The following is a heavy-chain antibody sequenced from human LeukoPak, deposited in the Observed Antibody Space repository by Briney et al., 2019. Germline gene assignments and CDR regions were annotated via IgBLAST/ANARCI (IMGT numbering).Heavy chain of an antibody. CDR1: GGTFSSYA. Sequence: GASVKVSCKASGGTFSSYAISWVRQAPGQGLEWMGGIIPIFGTANYAQKFQGRVTITTDEYTSTAYTELSSLRSEDTAVYYCARDHFNWFDPWGQGTLVTVSS. CDR2: IIPIFGTA. CDR3: ARDHFNWFDP. V-gene: IGHV1-69*05. D-gene: IGHD2/OR15-2a*01. J-gene: IGHJ5*02.